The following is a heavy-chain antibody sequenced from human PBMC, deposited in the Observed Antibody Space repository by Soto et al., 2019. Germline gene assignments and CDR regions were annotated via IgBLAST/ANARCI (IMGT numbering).Heavy chain of an antibody. Sequence: SGPTLVNPTETLTLTCTVSGFSLSNARMGVSWIRQPPGKALEWLAHIFSNDEKSYSTSLKSRLTISKDTSKSQVVLTMTNVDPVDTATYYFARLLALYGDYGYYYGMDVWGQGTTVTVSS. D-gene: IGHD4-17*01. V-gene: IGHV2-26*01. CDR2: IFSNDEK. CDR1: GFSLSNARMG. J-gene: IGHJ6*02. CDR3: ARLLALYGDYGYYYGMDV.